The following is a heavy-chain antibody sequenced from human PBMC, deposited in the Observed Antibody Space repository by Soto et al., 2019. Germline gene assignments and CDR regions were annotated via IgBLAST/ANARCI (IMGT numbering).Heavy chain of an antibody. CDR1: GGSFSGYY. Sequence: NPSETLSLTCAVYGGSFSGYYWSWIRQPPGKGLEWIGEINHSGSTNYNPSLKSRVTISVDTSKNQFSLKLSSVTAADTAVYYCARGLRYSRGWYAPGAKHHYGMDVWGQGTTVTVSS. D-gene: IGHD6-19*01. V-gene: IGHV4-34*01. CDR3: ARGLRYSRGWYAPGAKHHYGMDV. J-gene: IGHJ6*01. CDR2: INHSGST.